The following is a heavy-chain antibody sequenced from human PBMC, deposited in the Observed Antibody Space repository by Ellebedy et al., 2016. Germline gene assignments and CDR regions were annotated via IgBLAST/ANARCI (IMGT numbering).Heavy chain of an antibody. D-gene: IGHD2-21*01. CDR1: EISFRGQV. J-gene: IGHJ4*02. Sequence: GGSLRLXXGSSEISFRGQVLNWVRRAPGKGLEWLSGISVSGGVTYYADSVKGRFTISRDNSENTLFLQMNSLRADDTAVYYCAKGSYCGGDWWGQGTLVTVSS. V-gene: IGHV3-23*01. CDR2: ISVSGGVT. CDR3: AKGSYCGGDW.